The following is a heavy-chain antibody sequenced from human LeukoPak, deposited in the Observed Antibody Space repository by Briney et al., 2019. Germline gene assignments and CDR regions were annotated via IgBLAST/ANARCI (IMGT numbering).Heavy chain of an antibody. CDR1: GGSISSSSYY. D-gene: IGHD3-22*01. CDR3: ARVYYDSSRFDY. V-gene: IGHV4-39*07. CDR2: IYYSGST. Sequence: PSETLSLICTVSGGSISSSSYYWGWIRQPPGKGLEWIGSIYYSGSTYYNPSLKSRVTISVDTSKNQFSLKLSSVTAADTAVYYCARVYYDSSRFDYWGQGTLVTVSS. J-gene: IGHJ4*02.